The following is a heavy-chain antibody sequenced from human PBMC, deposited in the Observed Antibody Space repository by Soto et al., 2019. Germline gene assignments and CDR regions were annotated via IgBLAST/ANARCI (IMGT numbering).Heavy chain of an antibody. CDR3: ARDRRRTDGGANYYYYYGMDV. J-gene: IGHJ6*02. Sequence: GSVKVSCKASGYTFTGYYMHWVRQAPGQGLEWMGWINPNSGGTNYAQKFQGWVTMTRDTAISTAYMELSRLRSDDTAVYYCARDRRRTDGGANYYYYYGMDVWGQGTTVTVSS. CDR2: INPNSGGT. V-gene: IGHV1-2*04. D-gene: IGHD3-10*01. CDR1: GYTFTGYY.